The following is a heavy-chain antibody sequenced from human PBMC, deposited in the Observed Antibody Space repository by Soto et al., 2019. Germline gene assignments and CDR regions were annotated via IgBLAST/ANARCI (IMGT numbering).Heavy chain of an antibody. CDR1: GYTFTSYG. Sequence: VASVKVSCKASGYTFTSYGISWVRQAPGQGLEWMGWISAYNGNTNYAQKLQGRVTMTTDTSTSTAYMELRSLRSDDTAGYYCARGKRKSMITCGGVNLDAFDIWGQGTMVTVSS. D-gene: IGHD3-16*01. CDR3: ARGKRKSMITCGGVNLDAFDI. J-gene: IGHJ3*02. V-gene: IGHV1-18*01. CDR2: ISAYNGNT.